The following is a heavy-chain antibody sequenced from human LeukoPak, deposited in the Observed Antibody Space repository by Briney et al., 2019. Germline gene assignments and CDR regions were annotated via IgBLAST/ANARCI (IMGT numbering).Heavy chain of an antibody. V-gene: IGHV3-66*02. CDR1: GFIVSSNY. CDR2: IYSGGST. J-gene: IGHJ4*02. D-gene: IGHD5-24*01. CDR3: AIARREGSNSE. Sequence: GGSLRLSCAASGFIVSSNYMSWVRQAPGKGLEWVSVIYSGGSTYYADSVKGRFTISRDNSKNTLYLQMNSLRPEDTAVYYCAIARREGSNSEWGQGTLVTVSS.